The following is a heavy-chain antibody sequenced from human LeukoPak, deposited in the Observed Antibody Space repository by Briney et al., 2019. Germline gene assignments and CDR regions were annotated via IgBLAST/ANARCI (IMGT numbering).Heavy chain of an antibody. CDR2: ISSSSGTI. Sequence: PGGSLRLSCAASGSTFSSYSMNWVRQAPGKGLEWVSYISSSSGTIYYADSVRGRFTISRDNAKNSLYLQMNSLRDEDTAVYYCARVWHCTSTSCYDYWGQGTLVTVSS. D-gene: IGHD2-2*01. V-gene: IGHV3-48*02. CDR1: GSTFSSYS. CDR3: ARVWHCTSTSCYDY. J-gene: IGHJ4*02.